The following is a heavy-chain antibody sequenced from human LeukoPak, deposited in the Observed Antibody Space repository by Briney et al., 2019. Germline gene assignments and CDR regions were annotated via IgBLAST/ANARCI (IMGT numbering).Heavy chain of an antibody. CDR2: IRSKAYGGTT. CDR3: TRDLVVRGVSLNYYYYYMDV. V-gene: IGHV3-49*04. J-gene: IGHJ6*03. Sequence: PGGSLRLSCTASGFTFGDYAMSWVRDAPGKGLEWVGFIRSKAYGGTTEYAASVKGRFTISRDDSKSIAYLQMNSLKTEDTAVYYCTRDLVVRGVSLNYYYYYMDVWGKGTTVTVSS. CDR1: GFTFGDYA. D-gene: IGHD3-10*01.